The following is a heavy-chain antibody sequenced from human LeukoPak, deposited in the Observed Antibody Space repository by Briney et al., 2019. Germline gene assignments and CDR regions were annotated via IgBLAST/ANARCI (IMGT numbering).Heavy chain of an antibody. CDR1: GGTFSSYA. Sequence: SVKVSCKASGGTFSSYAISWVRQAPGQGLEWMGGIIPIFGTANYAQKFQGRVTITTDESTSTAYMELSSLRSEDTAVYYCARGAAGDYSSGWYGEYYFDYWGQGTLVTVSS. CDR3: ARGAAGDYSSGWYGEYYFDY. D-gene: IGHD6-19*01. V-gene: IGHV1-69*05. CDR2: IIPIFGTA. J-gene: IGHJ4*02.